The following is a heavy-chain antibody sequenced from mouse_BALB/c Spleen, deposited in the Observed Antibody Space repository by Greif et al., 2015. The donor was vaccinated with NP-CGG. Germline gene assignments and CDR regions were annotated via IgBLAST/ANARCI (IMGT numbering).Heavy chain of an antibody. CDR2: INPSTGYT. CDR3: ARYYGYDYCDY. CDR1: GYTFTSYW. V-gene: IGHV1-7*01. Sequence: VQVVESGAELAKPGASVKMSCKASGYTFTSYWMHWVKQRPGQGLEWIGYINPSTGYTEYNQKFKDKATLTADKSSSPAYMQLSSLTSEDSAVYYCARYYGYDYCDYWGQGTSLTVSS. J-gene: IGHJ2*02. D-gene: IGHD2-2*01.